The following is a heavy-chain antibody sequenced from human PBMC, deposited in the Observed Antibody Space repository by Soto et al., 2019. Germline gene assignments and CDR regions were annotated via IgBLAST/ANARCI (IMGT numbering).Heavy chain of an antibody. J-gene: IGHJ6*02. D-gene: IGHD1-1*01. Sequence: GTLSLPCAFSGGSFSDYYWSGIRQPPGKGLEWIGEINHSGITNYNPSLKSRVTMSVDTSHNQFSLKLSSVPAAATAVYYCARRVGTMDVWGQGTTVTVSS. V-gene: IGHV4-34*01. CDR2: INHSGIT. CDR1: GGSFSDYY. CDR3: ARRVGTMDV.